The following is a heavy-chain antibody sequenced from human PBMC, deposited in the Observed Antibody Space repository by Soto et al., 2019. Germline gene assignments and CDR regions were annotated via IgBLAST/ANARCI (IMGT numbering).Heavy chain of an antibody. CDR2: ISYDGSNK. V-gene: IGHV3-30*18. Sequence: GGPLRLSCAASGLTFSSYGMHWVRQAPGKGLEWVAVISYDGSNKYYADSVKGRFTISRDNSKNTLYLQMNSLRAEDTAVYYCAKDLFRQQLANFDCWGQGTLVTVSS. CDR1: GLTFSSYG. J-gene: IGHJ4*02. CDR3: AKDLFRQQLANFDC. D-gene: IGHD6-13*01.